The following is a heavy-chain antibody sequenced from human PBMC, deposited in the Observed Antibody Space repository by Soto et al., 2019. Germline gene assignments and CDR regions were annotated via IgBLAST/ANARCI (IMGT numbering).Heavy chain of an antibody. CDR2: ISAYNGNT. CDR1: GYTFTSYG. V-gene: IGHV1-18*01. Sequence: QVQQVQSGAEVKKPGASVKVSCKASGYTFTSYGISWLRHAPGQGLEWMGWISAYNGNTNPAQKLQGRVTMTTDTSTSTAYMELRSLRSDDTAVYYCARDRGSKVAVAGAFDYWGQGTLVTVSS. J-gene: IGHJ4*02. D-gene: IGHD6-19*01. CDR3: ARDRGSKVAVAGAFDY.